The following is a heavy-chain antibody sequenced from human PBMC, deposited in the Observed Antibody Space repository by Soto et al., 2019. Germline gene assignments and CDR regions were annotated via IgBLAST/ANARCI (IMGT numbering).Heavy chain of an antibody. CDR3: ARPRRGMYSSSWYLAY. CDR1: GGTFSSYA. Sequence: SVKVSCKASGGTFSSYAISWVRQAPGQGLEWMGGIIPIFGTANYAQKFQGRVTITADESTSTAYMELSSLRSEDTAVYYCARPRRGMYSSSWYLAYWGQGTLVTVSS. CDR2: IIPIFGTA. V-gene: IGHV1-69*13. J-gene: IGHJ4*02. D-gene: IGHD6-13*01.